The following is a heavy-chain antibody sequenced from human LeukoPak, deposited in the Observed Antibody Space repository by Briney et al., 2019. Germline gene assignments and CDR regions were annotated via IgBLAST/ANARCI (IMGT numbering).Heavy chain of an antibody. Sequence: SETLSLTCTVSGGSISSVSYYWSWIRQPAGKGLEWIGRIYTSGSTNYNPSLKSRVTISVDTSKNQVSLKVSCVTAADTAVYYCARTKATMVRGANYYYYYYMDVWGKGTTVTVSS. J-gene: IGHJ6*03. CDR1: GGSISSVSYY. CDR2: IYTSGST. D-gene: IGHD3-10*01. V-gene: IGHV4-61*02. CDR3: ARTKATMVRGANYYYYYYMDV.